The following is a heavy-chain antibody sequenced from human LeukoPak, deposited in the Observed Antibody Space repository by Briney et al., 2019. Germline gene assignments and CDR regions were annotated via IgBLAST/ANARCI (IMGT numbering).Heavy chain of an antibody. CDR1: GFTFDDYD. D-gene: IGHD5-24*01. V-gene: IGHV3-20*04. Sequence: AGSLRLSCAASGFTFDDYDRSWVRQAPGKGLEWVFDINWNGGSTGYADSVRGRFTISRDNVKNSLYLQMNSLRAEDTALYYCARDGEMATIAYYYYYMDVWGKGTTVTVSS. CDR3: ARDGEMATIAYYYYYMDV. J-gene: IGHJ6*03. CDR2: INWNGGST.